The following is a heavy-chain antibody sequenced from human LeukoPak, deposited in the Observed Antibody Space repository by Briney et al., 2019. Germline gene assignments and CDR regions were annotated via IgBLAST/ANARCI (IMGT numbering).Heavy chain of an antibody. Sequence: APVKVSCKASGYTFTDYYMHWVRQAPGQGLEWMGWINPNSGGTNYAQKFQGRVTMTRDTSISTAYMELSRLRSDDTAVYYCAKVRGIAAAGPYYYYYMDVWGKGTTVTVSS. D-gene: IGHD6-13*01. V-gene: IGHV1-2*02. CDR2: INPNSGGT. CDR1: GYTFTDYY. J-gene: IGHJ6*03. CDR3: AKVRGIAAAGPYYYYYMDV.